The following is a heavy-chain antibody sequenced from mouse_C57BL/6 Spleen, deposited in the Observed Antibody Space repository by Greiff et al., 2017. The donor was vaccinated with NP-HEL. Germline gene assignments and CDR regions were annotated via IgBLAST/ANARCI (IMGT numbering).Heavy chain of an antibody. J-gene: IGHJ1*03. Sequence: EVKLVESGGGLVKPGGSLKLSCAASGFTFSSYAMSWVRQTPEKRLEWVATISDGGSYTYYPDNVKGRFTISRDNAKNNLYLQMSHLKSEDTAMYYCAREDHGYFDVWGTGTTVTVSS. CDR1: GFTFSSYA. CDR3: AREDHGYFDV. CDR2: ISDGGSYT. V-gene: IGHV5-4*01.